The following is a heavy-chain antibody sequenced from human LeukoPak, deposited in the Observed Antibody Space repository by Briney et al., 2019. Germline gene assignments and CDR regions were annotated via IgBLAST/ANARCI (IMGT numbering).Heavy chain of an antibody. D-gene: IGHD6-6*01. J-gene: IGHJ4*02. CDR2: ISWNSGSI. V-gene: IGHV3-9*01. CDR1: GFTFDDYA. Sequence: GGSLRLSCAASGFTFDDYAMHWVRQAPGKGLEWVSGISWNSGSIGYADSVKGRFTISRDNGKNSLYLQMNSLRAEDTALYYCAKDVSARPINPFDYWGQGTLVTASS. CDR3: AKDVSARPINPFDY.